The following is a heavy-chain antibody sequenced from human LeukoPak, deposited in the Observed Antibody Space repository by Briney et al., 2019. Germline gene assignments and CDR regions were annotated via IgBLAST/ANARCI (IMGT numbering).Heavy chain of an antibody. D-gene: IGHD3-10*01. CDR3: ASGSGSYRTPYYYMDV. CDR2: ISSNGGST. CDR1: GFTFSSYA. J-gene: IGHJ6*03. V-gene: IGHV3-64*01. Sequence: GGSLRLSCAASGFTFSSYAMHWVRQAPGKGLEYVSAISSNGGSTYYANSAKGRFTISRDNSKNTLYLQMNSLRAEDTAVYYCASGSGSYRTPYYYMDVWGTGTTVTVSS.